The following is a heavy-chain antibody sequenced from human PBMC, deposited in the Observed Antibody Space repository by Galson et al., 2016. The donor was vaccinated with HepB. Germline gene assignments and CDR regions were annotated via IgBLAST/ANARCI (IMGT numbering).Heavy chain of an antibody. Sequence: AISGDSVSSKSAAWNWFRQSPSRGLECLGRIYYRSQWYHDYAPSVKSRITINPDTSRNLFSLQLRSVTPEDSAVDFCARGHYGTDVYYYSGLDVWGQGTTVAVSS. CDR3: ARGHYGTDVYYYSGLDV. V-gene: IGHV6-1*01. CDR2: IYYRSQWYH. J-gene: IGHJ6*02. D-gene: IGHD3-16*01. CDR1: GDSVSSKSAA.